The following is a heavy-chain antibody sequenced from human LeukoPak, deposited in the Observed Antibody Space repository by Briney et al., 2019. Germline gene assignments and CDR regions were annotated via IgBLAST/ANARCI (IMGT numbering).Heavy chain of an antibody. D-gene: IGHD2-8*01. Sequence: GGSLRLSCAASGFTFSSYEMNWVRQAPGKGLEWVSYISSSGSTIYYADSVKGRFTISRDNAKNSLYLQMNSLRAEDTAVYYCAKEGALMVYAKPLNWGQGTLVTVSS. CDR2: ISSSGSTI. CDR3: AKEGALMVYAKPLN. J-gene: IGHJ4*02. CDR1: GFTFSSYE. V-gene: IGHV3-48*03.